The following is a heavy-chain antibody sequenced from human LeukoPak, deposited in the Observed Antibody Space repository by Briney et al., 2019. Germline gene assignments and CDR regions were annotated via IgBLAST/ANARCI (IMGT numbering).Heavy chain of an antibody. Sequence: SETLSLTCTVSAAPITSYYWSWIRQPPGKGLEWIGYIYYSGSTNYNPSLKSRVDISVDTSKNQVALRLSSVTAADTAVYYCARGGSIVGATPHDAFDIWGQGTVVTVS. CDR1: AAPITSYY. D-gene: IGHD1-26*01. CDR3: ARGGSIVGATPHDAFDI. CDR2: IYYSGST. V-gene: IGHV4-59*01. J-gene: IGHJ3*02.